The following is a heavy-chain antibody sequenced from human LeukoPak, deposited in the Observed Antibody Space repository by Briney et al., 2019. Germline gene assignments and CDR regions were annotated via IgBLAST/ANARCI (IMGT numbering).Heavy chain of an antibody. D-gene: IGHD6-13*01. CDR1: GFTFSSYE. J-gene: IGHJ3*02. CDR2: ISGSGGST. CDR3: AKGKASSWSTDAFDI. Sequence: GGSLRLSCAASGFTFSSYEMNWVRQAPGKGLEWVSAISGSGGSTYYADSVKGRFTISRDNSKNTLYLQMNSLRAEDTAVYYCAKGKASSWSTDAFDICGRGTMVTVSS. V-gene: IGHV3-23*01.